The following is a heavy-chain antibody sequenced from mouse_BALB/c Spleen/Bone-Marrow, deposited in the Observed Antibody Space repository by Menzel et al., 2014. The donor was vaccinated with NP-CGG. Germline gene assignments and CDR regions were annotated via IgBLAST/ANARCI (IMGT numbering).Heavy chain of an antibody. Sequence: QVQLQQSGAELAKPGASVKMSCKASGYNFISYWMHWVKQSPGQGLEWIGYINPSTGYTEYNQKFKDKATLTADKSSNKAYMQLSSLTSEDSAVYYCARNYDYDGGYYAMDYWGSRNLSHRLL. CDR1: GYNFISYW. CDR3: ARNYDYDGGYYAMDY. CDR2: INPSTGYT. V-gene: IGHV1-7*01. D-gene: IGHD2-4*01. J-gene: IGHJ4*01.